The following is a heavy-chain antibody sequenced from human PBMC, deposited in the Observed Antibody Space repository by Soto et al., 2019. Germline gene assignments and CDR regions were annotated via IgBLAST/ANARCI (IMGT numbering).Heavy chain of an antibody. D-gene: IGHD3-10*01. V-gene: IGHV4-30-4*01. J-gene: IGHJ5*02. CDR2: IYYSGST. CDR3: ARLRKVVRGVNWFDP. Sequence: SETLSLTCTVSGGSISSGDYYWSWIRQPPGKGLEWIGYIYYSGSTYCNPSLKSRVTISVDTSENQFSLKLSSVTAADTAVYYCARLRKVVRGVNWFDPWGQGTLVTVSS. CDR1: GGSISSGDYY.